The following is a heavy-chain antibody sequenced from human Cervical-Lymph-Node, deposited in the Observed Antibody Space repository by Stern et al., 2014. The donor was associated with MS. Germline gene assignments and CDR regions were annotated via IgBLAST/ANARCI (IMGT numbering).Heavy chain of an antibody. CDR3: LRDVGASSPSFETSAY. CDR2: IIPIFGTA. CDR1: GGTFSTYA. Sequence: VQLVESGAEVKKPGSSVKVSCKASGGTFSTYAINWVRQAPGQGLEWMGGIIPIFGTADSAQMFQGRVTITADESTNTVYMELSSLRSDDTAVYYCLRDVGASSPSFETSAYWGQGTLVTVSS. V-gene: IGHV1-69*01. J-gene: IGHJ4*02. D-gene: IGHD3-22*01.